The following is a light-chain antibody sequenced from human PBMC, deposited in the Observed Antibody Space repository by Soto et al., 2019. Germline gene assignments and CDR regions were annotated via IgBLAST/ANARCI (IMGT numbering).Light chain of an antibody. Sequence: EIVLTQSPGTLSLSPGERATLSCRASQSVSSFYLAWYQQRAGQAPRLLIYGASTRATGIPDRFSGSGSGTDCILTISRLEPEDFAVYYCQQYGSWPRTFGQGTKVEIK. CDR3: QQYGSWPRT. CDR2: GAS. V-gene: IGKV3-20*01. CDR1: QSVSSFY. J-gene: IGKJ1*01.